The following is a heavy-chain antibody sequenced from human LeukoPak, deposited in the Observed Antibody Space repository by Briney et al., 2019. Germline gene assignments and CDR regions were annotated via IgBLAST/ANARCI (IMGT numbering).Heavy chain of an antibody. J-gene: IGHJ4*02. CDR3: ARVGVLSEYYFDY. V-gene: IGHV4-61*05. Sequence: SETLSLTCTVSGVSISSSNSYWGWLRQPPGTGLEWIGYIYYTGSTNYNPSLKSRVTVSVDTSKNQFSLKLSSVTAADTAVYYCARVGVLSEYYFDYWGQGTLVTVSS. D-gene: IGHD3-16*01. CDR2: IYYTGST. CDR1: GVSISSSNSY.